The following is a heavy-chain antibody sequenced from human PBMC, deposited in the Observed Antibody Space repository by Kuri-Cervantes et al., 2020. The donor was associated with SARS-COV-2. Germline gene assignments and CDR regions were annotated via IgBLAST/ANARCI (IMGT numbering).Heavy chain of an antibody. J-gene: IGHJ4*02. D-gene: IGHD3-22*01. V-gene: IGHV4-30-2*01. Sequence: LRLSCAVSGGSISSGGYSWSWIRQPPGKGLEWIGYIYHSGSTYYNPSLKSRVTISVDRSKNQFSLKLSSVTAADTAVYYCARVFLLDYYDSSGYYSDWGQGTLVTVSS. CDR1: GGSISSGGYS. CDR2: IYHSGST. CDR3: ARVFLLDYYDSSGYYSD.